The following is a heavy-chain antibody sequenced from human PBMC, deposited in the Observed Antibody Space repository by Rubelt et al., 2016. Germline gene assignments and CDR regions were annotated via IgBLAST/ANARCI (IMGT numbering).Heavy chain of an antibody. V-gene: IGHV3-48*02. CDR2: ISSSSYTI. CDR3: ARKYCSGGSCYEAFDI. CDR1: GFTFSSYS. D-gene: IGHD2-15*01. J-gene: IGHJ3*02. Sequence: EVQLVESGGGLVKPGGSLRLSCAASGFTFSSYSMNWVRQAPGKGLEWVSYISSSSYTIYYADSVKGRFIISRDNAKNSLYLNMNSLRDEDTAVYFCARKYCSGGSCYEAFDIWGQGTMVTVSS.